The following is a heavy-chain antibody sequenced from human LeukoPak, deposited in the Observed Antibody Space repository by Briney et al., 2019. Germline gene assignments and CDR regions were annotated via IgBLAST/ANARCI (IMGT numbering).Heavy chain of an antibody. CDR1: GGSISSYY. CDR3: AREVLGTYYYDSSGYSDY. Sequence: SETLSLTCTVSGGSISSYYWSWIRQPPGKGLEWIGYIYYSGSTNYNPSLKSRVTISVDTSKNQFSLKLSSVTAADTAVYYCAREVLGTYYYDSSGYSDYWGQGTLVTVSS. CDR2: IYYSGST. D-gene: IGHD3-22*01. J-gene: IGHJ4*02. V-gene: IGHV4-59*12.